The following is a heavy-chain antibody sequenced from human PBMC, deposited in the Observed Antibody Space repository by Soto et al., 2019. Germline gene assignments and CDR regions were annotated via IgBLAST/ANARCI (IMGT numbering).Heavy chain of an antibody. J-gene: IGHJ4*02. V-gene: IGHV3-48*03. CDR3: APLIDH. CDR2: INIRSDII. Sequence: GGSLRLSCAASGFIFSDYGMNWVRQAPGKGLEWVSYINIRSDIIYYADSVKGRFTTSRDNAKNSLYLQMNSLRDEDTAVYYCAPLIDHWGQGTLVTVSS. CDR1: GFIFSDYG.